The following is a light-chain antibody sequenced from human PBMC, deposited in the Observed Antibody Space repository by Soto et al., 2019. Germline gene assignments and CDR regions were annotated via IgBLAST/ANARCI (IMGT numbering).Light chain of an antibody. CDR2: EGS. CDR1: SRDVGSYNL. CDR3: CSYGGSSSYV. J-gene: IGLJ1*01. Sequence: QSVLTQPASVSGSPGQSITISCTGTSRDVGSYNLGSWYQQHPGKSPKLMIYEGSKRPSGVSNRFSGSKSGNTASLTISGLQAEDEADYYCCSYGGSSSYVFGTGTNFTV. V-gene: IGLV2-23*01.